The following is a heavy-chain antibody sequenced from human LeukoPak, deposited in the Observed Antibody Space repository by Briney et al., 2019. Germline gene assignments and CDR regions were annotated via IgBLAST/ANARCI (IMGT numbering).Heavy chain of an antibody. V-gene: IGHV4-39*02. CDR1: GGSISSSSYY. D-gene: IGHD4/OR15-4a*01. CDR3: ARRGVSLTPNYPLDY. J-gene: IGHJ4*02. Sequence: SETLSLTCTVSGGSISSSSYYWTWIRQPPGKGLEWVGEINHSGYTNYNPSLKRRVTVSLDTSKNHFSLNLSSVTAADTAVYYCARRGVSLTPNYPLDYWGQGTLVTVSS. CDR2: INHSGYT.